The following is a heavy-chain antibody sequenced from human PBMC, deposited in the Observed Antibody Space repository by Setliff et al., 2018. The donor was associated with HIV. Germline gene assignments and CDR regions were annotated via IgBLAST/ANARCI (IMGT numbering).Heavy chain of an antibody. V-gene: IGHV3-21*01. CDR2: LSAESTFI. J-gene: IGHJ3*02. CDR3: TRDLVLTGGEAFDI. CDR1: GFTFSIYT. D-gene: IGHD3-10*01. Sequence: SLRLSCAASGFTFSIYTMNWVRQAPGKGLEWGSSLSAESTFIYYADSMKGRFTISRDNARNSPYLQMNSLRAEDTAMYYCTRDLVLTGGEAFDIWGQGTMVTVS.